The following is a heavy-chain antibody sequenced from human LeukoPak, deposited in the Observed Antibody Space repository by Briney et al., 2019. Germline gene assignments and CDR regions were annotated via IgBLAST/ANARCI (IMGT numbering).Heavy chain of an antibody. CDR1: GGSISSYY. J-gene: IGHJ4*02. Sequence: SETLSLTCTVSGGSISSYYWSWIRQPPGKGLEWIGYIYYSGSTNYNPSLKSRVTISVDTSKNQFSLKLSSVTAADTAVYYCAGQSPEWLRFDYWAREPWSPSPQ. CDR2: IYYSGST. V-gene: IGHV4-59*08. CDR3: AGQSPEWLRFDY. D-gene: IGHD3-3*01.